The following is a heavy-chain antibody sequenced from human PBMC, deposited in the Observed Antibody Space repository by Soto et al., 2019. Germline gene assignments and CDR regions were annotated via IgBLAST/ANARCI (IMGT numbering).Heavy chain of an antibody. CDR3: AHARGYTHANKRGDFAF. D-gene: IGHD5-18*01. CDR2: IYWDDDK. Sequence: QITLKESGPPLVKPTQTLTLTCTFSGFSLDIRGVPVGWIRQPPGRALEWLALIYWDDDKNYSPSLKSRLSNTKDTPKNQVVLTMTNMDPVDTATYYGAHARGYTHANKRGDFAFWGQGTLVAVSS. CDR1: GFSLDIRGVP. V-gene: IGHV2-5*02. J-gene: IGHJ4*02.